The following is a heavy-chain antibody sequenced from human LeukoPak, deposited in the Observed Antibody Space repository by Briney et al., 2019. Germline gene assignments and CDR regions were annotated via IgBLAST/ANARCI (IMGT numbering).Heavy chain of an antibody. CDR2: IRSSGSTI. CDR3: ARASWATVVTPFDY. J-gene: IGHJ4*02. Sequence: GGSLRLSCAASGFTFSSYEMNWVRQAPGKGLEWVSYIRSSGSTIYYADSVKGRFTISRDNAKNSLYLQMNSLRAEDTAVYYCARASWATVVTPFDYWGQGTLVTVSS. V-gene: IGHV3-48*03. D-gene: IGHD4-23*01. CDR1: GFTFSSYE.